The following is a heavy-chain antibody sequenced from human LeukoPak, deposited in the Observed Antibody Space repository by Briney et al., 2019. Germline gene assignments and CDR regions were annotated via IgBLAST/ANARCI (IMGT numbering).Heavy chain of an antibody. CDR1: GFTFTSYS. J-gene: IGHJ6*03. Sequence: PGGSLRLSCAASGFTFTSYSMNWVRQAPGKGLEWVSSISSSGSYIYYADSVKGRFTISRDNSKNTLYLQMNSLRAEDTAVYYCARRAGDTMVRGPQQYYYYYMDVWGKGTTVTVSS. V-gene: IGHV3-21*04. CDR2: ISSSGSYI. D-gene: IGHD3-10*01. CDR3: ARRAGDTMVRGPQQYYYYYMDV.